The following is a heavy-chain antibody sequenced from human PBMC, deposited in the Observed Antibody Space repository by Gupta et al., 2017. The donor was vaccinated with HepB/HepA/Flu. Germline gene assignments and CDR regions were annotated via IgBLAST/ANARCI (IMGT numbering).Heavy chain of an antibody. Sequence: EVQLVESGGGLVQPGGSLRLSCAASGFTFSSYWMSWVRQAPGKGLEWVANIKQDGSEKYYVASVKGRFTISRDNAKNSLYLQMNSLRAEDTAVYYCARALGYCSGGSCSWAFDIWGQGTMVTVSS. CDR3: ARALGYCSGGSCSWAFDI. CDR2: IKQDGSEK. J-gene: IGHJ3*02. CDR1: GFTFSSYW. V-gene: IGHV3-7*04. D-gene: IGHD2-15*01.